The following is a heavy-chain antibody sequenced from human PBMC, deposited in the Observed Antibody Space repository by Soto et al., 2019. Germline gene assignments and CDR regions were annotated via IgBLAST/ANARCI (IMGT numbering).Heavy chain of an antibody. Sequence: SETLSLTCAVSGGSISSSNWWSWVRQPPGKGLEWIGEIYHSGSTNYNPSLKSRVTISVDKSKNQFSLKLSSVTAADTAVYYCALVPITMVRGPLHYRGPAPLVTVSS. D-gene: IGHD3-10*01. V-gene: IGHV4-4*02. CDR1: GGSISSSNW. CDR2: IYHSGST. CDR3: ALVPITMVRGPLHY. J-gene: IGHJ4*02.